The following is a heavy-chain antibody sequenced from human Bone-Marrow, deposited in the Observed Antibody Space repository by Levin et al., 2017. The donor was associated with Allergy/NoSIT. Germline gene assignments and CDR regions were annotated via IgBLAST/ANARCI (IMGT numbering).Heavy chain of an antibody. CDR3: ASGGTMVRGVRSPGGYYYGMDV. D-gene: IGHD3-10*01. CDR2: IYSGGST. CDR1: GFTVSSNY. V-gene: IGHV3-53*01. Sequence: PGGSLRLSCAASGFTVSSNYMSWVRQAPGKGLEWVSVIYSGGSTYYADSVKGRFTISRDNSKNTLYLQMNSLRAEDTAVYYCASGGTMVRGVRSPGGYYYGMDVWGQGTTVTVSS. J-gene: IGHJ6*02.